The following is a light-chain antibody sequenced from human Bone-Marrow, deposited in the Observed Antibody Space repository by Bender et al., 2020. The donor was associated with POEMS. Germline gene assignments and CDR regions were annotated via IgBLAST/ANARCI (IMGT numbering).Light chain of an antibody. J-gene: IGLJ1*01. CDR2: DVT. CDR1: SSDVGRYNY. V-gene: IGLV2-14*01. Sequence: QSALTQPASVSGSPGQSITISCTGTSSDVGRYNYVSWYQQYPGKVPKLMIYDVTNRPSGASNRFSGSKSGNTASLTISGLQAEDEADYYCSSFTRSTTYVFGTGTKVTVL. CDR3: SSFTRSTTYV.